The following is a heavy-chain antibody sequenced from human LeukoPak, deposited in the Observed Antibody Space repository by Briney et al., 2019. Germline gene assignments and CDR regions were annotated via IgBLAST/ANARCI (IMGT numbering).Heavy chain of an antibody. Sequence: SETLSLTCTVSGGSISSYYWGWIRQPPGKGLEWIGSIYYSGSTYYNPSLKSRVTISVDTSKNQFSLKLSSVTAADTAVYYCARGYRYDYVWGSYRLDYWGQGTLVTVSS. CDR2: IYYSGST. CDR3: ARGYRYDYVWGSYRLDY. V-gene: IGHV4-39*07. CDR1: GGSISSYY. J-gene: IGHJ4*02. D-gene: IGHD3-16*02.